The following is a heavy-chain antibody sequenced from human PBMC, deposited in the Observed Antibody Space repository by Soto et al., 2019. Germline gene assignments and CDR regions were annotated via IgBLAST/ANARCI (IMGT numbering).Heavy chain of an antibody. CDR3: AVAVLELRVGHYYGMDV. Sequence: QVQLVQSGAEVKKPGSSVKVSCKASGGTFSSYAISWVRQAPGQGLEWMGGIIPIFGTANYAQKFQGRVTITADESTSTADMELRSLRSEDTAVYYCAVAVLELRVGHYYGMDVWGQGTTVTVSS. CDR1: GGTFSSYA. V-gene: IGHV1-69*12. D-gene: IGHD1-7*01. J-gene: IGHJ6*02. CDR2: IIPIFGTA.